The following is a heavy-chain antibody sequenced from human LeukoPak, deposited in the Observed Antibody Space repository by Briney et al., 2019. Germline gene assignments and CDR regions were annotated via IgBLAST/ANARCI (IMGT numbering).Heavy chain of an antibody. V-gene: IGHV4-59*08. CDR1: GGSISSYY. J-gene: IGHJ4*02. CDR2: IYYSGST. Sequence: PSETLSLTCTVSGGSISSYYWSWIRQPPGKGLEWIGYIYYSGSTNYNPSLKSRVTISVDTSKNQFSLKLSSVTAADTAVYYCARAYYDYVWGSYRNGPPRYWGQGTLVTVSS. D-gene: IGHD3-16*02. CDR3: ARAYYDYVWGSYRNGPPRY.